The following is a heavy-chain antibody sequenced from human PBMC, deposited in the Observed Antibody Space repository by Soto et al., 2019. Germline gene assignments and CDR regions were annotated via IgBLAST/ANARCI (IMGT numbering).Heavy chain of an antibody. D-gene: IGHD3-10*01. V-gene: IGHV1-18*01. CDR1: GDTFTNFG. J-gene: IGHJ5*02. Sequence: HLVQSGPEVKKPGASITVSCKTSGDTFTNFGLSWVRQAPGQGLEWMGWIATYNRNRNYAQKFQGRLTLTTDTSTSTAYMELKNLGYDDTAVYYCARVVRGVVNWFVPWGQGTLVTVSS. CDR2: IATYNRNR. CDR3: ARVVRGVVNWFVP.